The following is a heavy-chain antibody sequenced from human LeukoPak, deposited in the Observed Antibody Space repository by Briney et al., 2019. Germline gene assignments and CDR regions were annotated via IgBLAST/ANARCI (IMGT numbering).Heavy chain of an antibody. Sequence: ASVKVSCKASGGTFSSYAISWVRQAPGQGLEWMGGIIPIFGTANYAQKFQGRVTITADESTSTAYMELSSLRSEDTAVYYCARTGRITMVRGAPLDCWGQGTLVTVSS. CDR3: ARTGRITMVRGAPLDC. CDR1: GGTFSSYA. V-gene: IGHV1-69*13. J-gene: IGHJ4*02. CDR2: IIPIFGTA. D-gene: IGHD3-10*01.